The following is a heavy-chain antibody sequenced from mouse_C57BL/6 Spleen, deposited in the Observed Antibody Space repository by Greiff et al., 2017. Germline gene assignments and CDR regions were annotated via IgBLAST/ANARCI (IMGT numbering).Heavy chain of an antibody. Sequence: QVQLQQPGTDLVKPGASVKLSCKASGYTFTGYWMHWVKQRPGQGLEWIGYINPSNGGTTYNEKFKSKATLTVDKSSSTAYMQVSSLTSEDSAVYYFALTGTNAMDYWGQGTSVTVSS. CDR2: INPSNGGT. V-gene: IGHV1-53*01. CDR3: ALTGTNAMDY. J-gene: IGHJ4*01. CDR1: GYTFTGYW. D-gene: IGHD4-1*01.